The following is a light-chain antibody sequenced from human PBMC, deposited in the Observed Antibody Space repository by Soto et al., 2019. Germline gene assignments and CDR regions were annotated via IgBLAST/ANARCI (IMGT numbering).Light chain of an antibody. V-gene: IGLV2-14*01. J-gene: IGLJ2*01. CDR2: EVS. CDR1: SSDIGNYDF. CDR3: SSYTPSNSFIL. Sequence: QSALTQPASVSGSPGQSITISCTGTSSDIGNYDFVSWYQQVPGTAPKAMIYEVSSRPSGVSNRFSGSKSGNTASLTISGLQAEDEAYYYCSSYTPSNSFILFGGGTKLTVL.